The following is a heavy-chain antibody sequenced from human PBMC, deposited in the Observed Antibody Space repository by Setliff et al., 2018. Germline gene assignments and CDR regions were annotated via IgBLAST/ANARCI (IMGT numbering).Heavy chain of an antibody. CDR1: GYTFTSYD. Sequence: ASVKVSCKASGYTFTSYDINWVRQATGQGLEWMGWMNPNRGNTGYAQKFQGRVTITRNTSISTAYMELSRLRSEDTAVYYCARRGLGYDFWSGYYTMYYFDYWGQGTLVTDSS. D-gene: IGHD3-3*01. V-gene: IGHV1-8*03. J-gene: IGHJ4*02. CDR3: ARRGLGYDFWSGYYTMYYFDY. CDR2: MNPNRGNT.